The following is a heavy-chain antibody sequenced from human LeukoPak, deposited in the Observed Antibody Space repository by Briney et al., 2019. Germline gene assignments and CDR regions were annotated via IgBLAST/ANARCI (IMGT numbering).Heavy chain of an antibody. D-gene: IGHD6-13*01. Sequence: SETLSLTCAVYGGSFSGYYWSWIRQPPGKGLEWIGEINHSGSTNYNPSLKSQVTISVDTSKNQFSLKLSSVTAADTAVYYCARGVSSWSLYYFDYWGQGTLVTVSS. CDR2: INHSGST. CDR3: ARGVSSWSLYYFDY. V-gene: IGHV4-34*01. J-gene: IGHJ4*02. CDR1: GGSFSGYY.